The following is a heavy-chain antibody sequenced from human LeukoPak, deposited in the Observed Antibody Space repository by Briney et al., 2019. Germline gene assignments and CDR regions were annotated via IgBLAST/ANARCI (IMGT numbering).Heavy chain of an antibody. Sequence: GGSLRLSCAASGFTFDDYAMHWVRQAPGKGLEWVSLISGDGGSTYYADSVKGRFTISRDNSKNSLYLQMNSLRTEDTALYYCAKDPTDSAAAPGLGIDYWGQGALVTVSS. CDR1: GFTFDDYA. J-gene: IGHJ4*02. V-gene: IGHV3-43*02. CDR2: ISGDGGST. D-gene: IGHD6-13*01. CDR3: AKDPTDSAAAPGLGIDY.